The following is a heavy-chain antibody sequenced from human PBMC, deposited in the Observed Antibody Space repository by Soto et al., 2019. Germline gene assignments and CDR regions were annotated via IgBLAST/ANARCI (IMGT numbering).Heavy chain of an antibody. Sequence: PGGSLRLSCVASGFTFSNFAMSWVRQAPGRGLEWVSGISASGRDIHYADSVKDRFTVSRDNSKNTLYLQMSSLRAEDTAIYYCPKRKTSGWYYFDYWGQGALVTVYS. D-gene: IGHD6-19*01. J-gene: IGHJ4*02. CDR3: PKRKTSGWYYFDY. CDR1: GFTFSNFA. CDR2: ISASGRDI. V-gene: IGHV3-23*01.